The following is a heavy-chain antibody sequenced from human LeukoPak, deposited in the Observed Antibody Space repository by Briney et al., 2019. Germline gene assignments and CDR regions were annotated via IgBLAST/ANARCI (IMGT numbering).Heavy chain of an antibody. CDR2: INHSGST. Sequence: SETLSLTCAVYGGSFSGYYWSWIRQPPGKGLEWVGEINHSGSTNYNPSLKSRVTISVDTSKNQFSLKLSSVTAADTAVYYCGSLVSSRDAFDIWGQGTMVTVPS. D-gene: IGHD6-13*01. V-gene: IGHV4-34*01. J-gene: IGHJ3*02. CDR3: GSLVSSRDAFDI. CDR1: GGSFSGYY.